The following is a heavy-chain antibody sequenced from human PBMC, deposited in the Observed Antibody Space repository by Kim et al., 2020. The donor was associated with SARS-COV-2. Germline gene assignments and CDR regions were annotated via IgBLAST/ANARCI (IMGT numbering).Heavy chain of an antibody. J-gene: IGHJ6*03. CDR1: GGSFSGYY. CDR2: INHSGST. V-gene: IGHV4-34*01. CDR3: AREIPDIIRGRYYYYYYM. Sequence: SETLSLTCAVYGGSFSGYYWSWIRQPPGKGLEWIGEINHSGSTNYNPSLKSRVTISVDTSKNQFSLKLSSVTAADTAVYYCAREIPDIIRGRYYYYYYM. D-gene: IGHD3-10*01.